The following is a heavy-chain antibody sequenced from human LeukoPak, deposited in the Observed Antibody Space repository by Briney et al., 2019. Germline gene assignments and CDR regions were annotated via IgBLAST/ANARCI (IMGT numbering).Heavy chain of an antibody. Sequence: GGSLRLSCAASGFTFSTYVMSWVRQAPGKGLEWVSIIYSGGGTYYADSVKGRFTISRDNSKNTLYLQMNSLRADDTAVYYCARGCYYERSGYCPFDYWGPGTLVTVSS. CDR2: IYSGGGT. D-gene: IGHD3-22*01. J-gene: IGHJ4*02. V-gene: IGHV3-53*01. CDR1: GFTFSTYV. CDR3: ARGCYYERSGYCPFDY.